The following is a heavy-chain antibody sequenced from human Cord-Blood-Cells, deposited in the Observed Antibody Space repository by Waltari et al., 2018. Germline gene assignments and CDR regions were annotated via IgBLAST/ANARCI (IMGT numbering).Heavy chain of an antibody. D-gene: IGHD6-19*01. CDR1: GFTFSSYG. CDR2: ISYDGSNK. Sequence: QVQLVESGGGVVQPGRSLRLSCAASGFTFSSYGMHWVRQAPGKGLEGVAVISYDGSNKYYADSVKGRFTISRDNSKNTLYLQMNSLRAEDTAVYYCAKGYSSGWSPDYWGQGTLVTVSS. J-gene: IGHJ4*02. CDR3: AKGYSSGWSPDY. V-gene: IGHV3-30*18.